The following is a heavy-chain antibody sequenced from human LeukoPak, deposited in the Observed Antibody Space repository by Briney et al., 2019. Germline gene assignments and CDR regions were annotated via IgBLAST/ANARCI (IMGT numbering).Heavy chain of an antibody. V-gene: IGHV3-23*01. J-gene: IGHJ4*02. CDR2: ITSGENT. CDR3: VNYDTTTGQSDY. Sequence: GGSLRLSCAASGFTFSNYAMNWVRQAPGKGLEWVSTITSGENTYYADSVKGRFTISRDNSKNTLYLQMNSLRAEDTAIYYCVNYDTTTGQSDYWGQGTLVTVSS. CDR1: GFTFSNYA. D-gene: IGHD1-26*01.